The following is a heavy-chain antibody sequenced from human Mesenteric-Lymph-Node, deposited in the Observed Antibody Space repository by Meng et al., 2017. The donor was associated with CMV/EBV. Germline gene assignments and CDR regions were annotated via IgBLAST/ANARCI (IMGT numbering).Heavy chain of an antibody. CDR1: GDTFSSYT. CDR2: IIPMLGKT. D-gene: IGHD6-19*01. V-gene: IGHV1-69*08. CDR3: ARGDVSSRSGADS. Sequence: SVKVSCKASGDTFSSYTISWVRQAPGQGLEWMGRIIPMLGKTDYAQKFQGRVTISVDKFWTTAYMELSSLRSEDTAVYFCARGDVSSRSGADSWGQGTLVTVSS. J-gene: IGHJ4*02.